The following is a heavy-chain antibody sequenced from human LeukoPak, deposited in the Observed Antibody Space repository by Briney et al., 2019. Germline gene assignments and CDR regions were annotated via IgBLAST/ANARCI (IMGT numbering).Heavy chain of an antibody. CDR1: GFTFSGSA. CDR3: TRPSYDSSVSGVVY. J-gene: IGHJ4*02. D-gene: IGHD3-22*01. Sequence: PGGSLRLSRATSGFTFSGSAIHWVRQASGKGLEWVGRIRSKANSYATIDVASVKGRFTISRDDSKNTAYLEMSSLKTEDTAVYYCTRPSYDSSVSGVVYWGQGTLVTVSS. CDR2: IRSKANSYAT. V-gene: IGHV3-73*01.